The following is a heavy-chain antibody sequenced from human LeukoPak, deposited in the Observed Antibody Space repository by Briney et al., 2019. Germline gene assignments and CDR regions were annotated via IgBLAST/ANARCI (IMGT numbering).Heavy chain of an antibody. CDR3: AKIVAGSGWNYGMDV. CDR2: ISGSGGST. CDR1: GFTFSSYA. D-gene: IGHD6-19*01. Sequence: GSLRPSCAASGFTFSSYAMGWVRPAPGKGLEWVSAISGSGGSTYYADSVKGRFTISRDNSKNTLYLQMNSLRAEDTAVYYCAKIVAGSGWNYGMDVWGQGTTVTVSS. V-gene: IGHV3-23*01. J-gene: IGHJ6*02.